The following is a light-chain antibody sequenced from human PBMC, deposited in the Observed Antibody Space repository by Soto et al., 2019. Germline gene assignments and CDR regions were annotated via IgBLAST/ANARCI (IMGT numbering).Light chain of an antibody. Sequence: EIVLTQSPGTLSLFPGERATLSRRATQSVNSDYLAWYQQKPGQAPRLLIYIASRRATGIPDRFSGSGSLPDFTLPIGSLEPVDFAVYYCQKYATSPWTFGQGTKVEIK. CDR2: IAS. CDR1: QSVNSDY. V-gene: IGKV3-20*01. J-gene: IGKJ1*01. CDR3: QKYATSPWT.